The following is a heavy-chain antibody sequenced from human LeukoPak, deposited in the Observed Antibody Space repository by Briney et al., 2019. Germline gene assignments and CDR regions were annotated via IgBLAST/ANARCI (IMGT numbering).Heavy chain of an antibody. J-gene: IGHJ4*02. Sequence: PGGSLRLSCAASGFTFSSYSMNWVRQAPGKGLEWVSYISSSSSTIYYADSVKGRFTISRDNAKNSLYLQMNSLRAEDTAVYYCAREQIQQQLPLDYWGQGTLVTVSS. CDR3: AREQIQQQLPLDY. CDR2: ISSSSSTI. V-gene: IGHV3-48*01. CDR1: GFTFSSYS. D-gene: IGHD6-13*01.